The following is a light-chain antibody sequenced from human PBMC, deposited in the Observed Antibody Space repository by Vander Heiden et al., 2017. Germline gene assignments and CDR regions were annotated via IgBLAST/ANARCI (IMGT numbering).Light chain of an antibody. J-gene: IGLJ2*01. CDR1: ALPKQY. CDR3: QSADSSGTHVV. V-gene: IGLV3-25*03. CDR2: KDS. Sequence: SYELTQPPSVSVSPGQTARITCSEDALPKQYASWYQQKPGQAPVLLIYKDSARPSVIPERFSGSSSGTTVTFTISGVQAEDEADYYCQSADSSGTHVVFGGGTKLTVL.